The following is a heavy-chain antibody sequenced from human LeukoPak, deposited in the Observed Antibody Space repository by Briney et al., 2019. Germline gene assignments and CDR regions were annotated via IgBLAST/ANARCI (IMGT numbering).Heavy chain of an antibody. D-gene: IGHD6-19*01. CDR3: AKDPQAAAVAGPDY. CDR2: ISYDGSNK. V-gene: IGHV3-30*18. J-gene: IGHJ4*02. Sequence: GRSLRLSCAASGFTFSSYGMHWVHQAPGKGLEWVAVISYDGSNKYYADSVKGRFTISRDNSKNTLYLQMNSLRAEDTAVYYCAKDPQAAAVAGPDYWGQGTLVTVSS. CDR1: GFTFSSYG.